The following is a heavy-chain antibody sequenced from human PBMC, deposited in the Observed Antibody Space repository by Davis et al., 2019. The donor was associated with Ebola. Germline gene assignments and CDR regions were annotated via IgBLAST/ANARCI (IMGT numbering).Heavy chain of an antibody. Sequence: GGSLRLSCAASGFNATSSYMSWVRQAPGKGRVWVSVTHSGGSTYYADSVKGRFTISRHISKNTLSLQMNSLRPEDTAVYYCATSNYFDSSGYYYWGQGTLVTVSS. V-gene: IGHV3-53*04. CDR3: ATSNYFDSSGYYY. J-gene: IGHJ4*02. CDR1: GFNATSSY. CDR2: THSGGST. D-gene: IGHD3-22*01.